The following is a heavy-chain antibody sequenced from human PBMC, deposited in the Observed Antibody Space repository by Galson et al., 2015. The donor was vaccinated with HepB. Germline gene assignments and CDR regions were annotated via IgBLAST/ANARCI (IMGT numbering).Heavy chain of an antibody. CDR2: IRNKANSYAT. V-gene: IGHV3-73*01. Sequence: SLRLSCAASGFIFSGSTIHWVRQASGKGLEWVGRIRNKANSYATAYAASVKGRFTISRDNSKSTLYLQMNSLGAEDTAVYYCAKVRTGLVPDGVFGYWGQGTLVTVSS. J-gene: IGHJ4*02. CDR1: GFIFSGST. D-gene: IGHD1-26*01. CDR3: AKVRTGLVPDGVFGY.